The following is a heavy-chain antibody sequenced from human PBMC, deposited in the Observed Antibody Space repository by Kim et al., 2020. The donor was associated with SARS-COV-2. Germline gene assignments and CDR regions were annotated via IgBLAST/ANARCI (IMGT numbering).Heavy chain of an antibody. J-gene: IGHJ4*02. CDR3: ARGWDCSSTSCYAGMVY. D-gene: IGHD2-2*01. Sequence: SVKVSCKASGYTFTSYAMNWVRQAPGQGLEWMGWINTNTGNPTYAQGFTGRFVFSLDTSVSTAYLQISSLKAEDTAVYYCARGWDCSSTSCYAGMVYWGQGTLVTVSS. CDR1: GYTFTSYA. CDR2: INTNTGNP. V-gene: IGHV7-4-1*02.